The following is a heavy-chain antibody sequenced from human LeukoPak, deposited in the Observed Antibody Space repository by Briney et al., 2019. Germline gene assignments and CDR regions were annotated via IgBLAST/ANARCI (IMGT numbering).Heavy chain of an antibody. Sequence: PGGSLRLSCAASGFTFSHYWMSWVRQAPGKGLEWVAHINQDGSEELYMDSVKARFTISRDNAKNSLSLQMNSLRAEDTAVYYCVRDGGVSGYDLLDYWGRGTLVTVSS. CDR1: GFTFSHYW. D-gene: IGHD5-12*01. J-gene: IGHJ4*02. V-gene: IGHV3-7*01. CDR3: VRDGGVSGYDLLDY. CDR2: INQDGSEE.